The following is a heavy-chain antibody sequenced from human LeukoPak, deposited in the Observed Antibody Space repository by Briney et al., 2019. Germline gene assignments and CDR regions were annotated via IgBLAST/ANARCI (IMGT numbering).Heavy chain of an antibody. Sequence: SETLSLTCSVSIGSISSSKWWRWVRQSPVKGLEWIGEIYLYGTTNYNPSFTSRVTMSVDRSRNQFSLKLTSVTAADTAVYYCARQKWEQQGRDYYFNGLDVWGPGTTVIVSS. CDR2: IYLYGTT. CDR1: IGSISSSKW. J-gene: IGHJ6*02. D-gene: IGHD1/OR15-1a*01. V-gene: IGHV4-4*02. CDR3: ARQKWEQQGRDYYFNGLDV.